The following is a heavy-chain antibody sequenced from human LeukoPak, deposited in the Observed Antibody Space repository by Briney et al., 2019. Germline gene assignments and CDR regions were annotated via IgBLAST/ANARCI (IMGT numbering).Heavy chain of an antibody. CDR3: ARQAQDVLLWFGEQYYFDY. J-gene: IGHJ4*02. D-gene: IGHD3-10*01. V-gene: IGHV4-59*01. CDR1: GGSIRSYY. CDR2: IFYSGGA. Sequence: SETLSLTCTVSGGSIRSYYWSWIRQPPGKGLEWIGYIFYSGGANYNPSLKSRVTISVDTSKNQFSLKLTSVTAADTAVYYCARQAQDVLLWFGEQYYFDYWGQGTLVTVSS.